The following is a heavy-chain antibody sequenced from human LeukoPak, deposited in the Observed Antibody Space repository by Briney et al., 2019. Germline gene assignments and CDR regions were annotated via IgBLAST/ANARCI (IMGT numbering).Heavy chain of an antibody. Sequence: PGGSLRLSCAASGFTFSNYNMNWVRQAPGKGLEGVSSISSKYSLKGRFSISRDNAKNSLYLQMNSLRAEDTAVYYCARDYRVSGWYSPEGYFDYWGQGTLVTVSS. CDR2: ISS. J-gene: IGHJ4*02. V-gene: IGHV3-69-1*02. CDR3: ARDYRVSGWYSPEGYFDY. CDR1: GFTFSNYN. D-gene: IGHD6-19*01.